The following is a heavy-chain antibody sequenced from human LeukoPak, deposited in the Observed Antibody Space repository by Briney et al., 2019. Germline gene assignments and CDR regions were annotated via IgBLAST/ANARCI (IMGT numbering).Heavy chain of an antibody. J-gene: IGHJ4*02. Sequence: SVKVSCKASGYTFTGYYMHWVRQAPGQGLEWMGGIIPIFGTANYAQKFQGRVTITADESTSTAYMELSSLRSEDTAVYYCASLGGLGFDYWGQGTLVTVSS. CDR3: ASLGGLGFDY. D-gene: IGHD3-10*01. CDR1: GYTFTGYY. V-gene: IGHV1-69*13. CDR2: IIPIFGTA.